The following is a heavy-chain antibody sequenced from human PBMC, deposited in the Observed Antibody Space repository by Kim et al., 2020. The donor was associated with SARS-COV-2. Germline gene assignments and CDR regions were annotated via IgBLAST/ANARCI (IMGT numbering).Heavy chain of an antibody. V-gene: IGHV3-21*01. J-gene: IGHJ6*02. CDR2: ISSSSSYI. CDR3: ATLDIVVVPAAHTDKYGMDV. CDR1: GFTFSSYS. D-gene: IGHD2-2*01. Sequence: GGSLRLSCAASGFTFSSYSMNWVRQAPGKGLEWVSSISSSSSYIYYADSVKGRFTISRDNAKNSLYLQMNSLRAEDTAVYYCATLDIVVVPAAHTDKYGMDVWGQGTMVTVSS.